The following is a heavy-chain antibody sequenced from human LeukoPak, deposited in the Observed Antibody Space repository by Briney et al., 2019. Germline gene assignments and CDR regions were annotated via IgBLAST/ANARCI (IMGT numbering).Heavy chain of an antibody. D-gene: IGHD6-19*01. Sequence: GWSLRLSSAASGFTFSSYAMSWVRQAPVKGLEWVSAISGSGGSTYDADSVKGRFTISRDNSKNTLYLQMNSLRAKDTAVYYCAKSSLLAVAGTGDYWGQGTLVTVSS. CDR1: GFTFSSYA. CDR3: AKSSLLAVAGTGDY. CDR2: ISGSGGST. J-gene: IGHJ4*02. V-gene: IGHV3-23*01.